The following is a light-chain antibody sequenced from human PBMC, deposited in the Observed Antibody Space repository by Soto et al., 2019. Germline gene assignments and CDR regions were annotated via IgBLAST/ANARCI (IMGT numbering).Light chain of an antibody. Sequence: AIQMTQSPSSLSASVGDRVTITCWASQDIRKDLAWYQQKPGKAPQILINGASTLQTGVASRFSGSGSDTDVTFTIGSLQPEDSAAYYCLQDYNYPFSFGQGTKVDIK. V-gene: IGKV1-6*01. CDR3: LQDYNYPFS. CDR1: QDIRKD. J-gene: IGKJ2*01. CDR2: GAS.